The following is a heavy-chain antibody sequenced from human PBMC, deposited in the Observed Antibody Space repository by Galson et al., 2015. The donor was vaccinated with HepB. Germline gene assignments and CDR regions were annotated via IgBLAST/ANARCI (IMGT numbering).Heavy chain of an antibody. Sequence: SLRLSCAASGFPFNNAWMTWVRQAPGMGLEWVGRIKSKTDGETKDYAAPVKGRFTISRDDSKNRLYLQMNSLKTEDTAVYYCTTDVYYSTYWSWLDPWGQGTLVTASS. J-gene: IGHJ5*02. V-gene: IGHV3-15*01. CDR1: GFPFNNAW. D-gene: IGHD2-8*02. CDR2: IKSKTDGETK. CDR3: TTDVYYSTYWSWLDP.